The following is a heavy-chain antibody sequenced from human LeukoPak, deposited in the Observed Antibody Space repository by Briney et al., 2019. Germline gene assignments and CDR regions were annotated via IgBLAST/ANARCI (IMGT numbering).Heavy chain of an antibody. Sequence: GGSLRLSCVASVFTFSSHAMNWVRQAPGRGLEWVSGIRGSGSSTNYADSAKGRFTISRDNSKNTVYLQMNSLRAEDTAIYYCAKGYCRSLSCDFDDWGPGTLVTVS. J-gene: IGHJ4*02. D-gene: IGHD2-2*01. V-gene: IGHV3-23*01. CDR2: IRGSGSST. CDR3: AKGYCRSLSCDFDD. CDR1: VFTFSSHA.